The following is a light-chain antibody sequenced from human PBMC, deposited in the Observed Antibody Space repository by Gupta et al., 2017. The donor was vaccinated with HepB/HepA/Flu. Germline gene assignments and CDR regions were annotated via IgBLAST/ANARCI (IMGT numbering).Light chain of an antibody. Sequence: DIQMTQSPSSLSASVGDRVTITCQASQDISNYLNWYQQKPGKAPKLLIYDASNLETGVPSRFSGSGSGTDFTFTISSLQPEDIATYYCQQYDNLSLFTFGPETKVDIK. J-gene: IGKJ3*01. CDR1: QDISNY. CDR3: QQYDNLSLFT. CDR2: DAS. V-gene: IGKV1-33*01.